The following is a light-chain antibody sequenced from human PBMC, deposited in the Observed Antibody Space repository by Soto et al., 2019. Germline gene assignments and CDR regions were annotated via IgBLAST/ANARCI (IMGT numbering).Light chain of an antibody. V-gene: IGKV3D-15*01. CDR2: GAS. J-gene: IGKJ4*01. Sequence: EIVMTQSPATLSVSPGERATLSCRASQSVSINLAWYQQKSGQAPRLLIYGASTRATGIPARFSGSGSGTEFTLTISSLQSEDFAVYYCQQYNNWPLTLGGGTKVEVK. CDR3: QQYNNWPLT. CDR1: QSVSIN.